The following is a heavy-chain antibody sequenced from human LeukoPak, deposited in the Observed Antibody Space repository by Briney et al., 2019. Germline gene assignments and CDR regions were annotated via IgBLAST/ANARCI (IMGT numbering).Heavy chain of an antibody. J-gene: IGHJ4*02. V-gene: IGHV3-21*01. CDR1: GFTFSSYS. D-gene: IGHD6-19*01. CDR2: ISSSSSYI. Sequence: GGSLRLSCAASGFTFSSYSMNWVRQAPGKGLECVSSISSSSSYIYYADSVKGRFTISRDNAKNSLYLQMNSLRAEDTAVYYCARSPTGWYHYYFDYWGQGTLVTVSS. CDR3: ARSPTGWYHYYFDY.